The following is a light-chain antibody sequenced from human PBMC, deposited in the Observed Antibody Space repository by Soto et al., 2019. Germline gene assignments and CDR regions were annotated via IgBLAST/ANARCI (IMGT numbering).Light chain of an antibody. Sequence: DIQMTQSPSSLSASVGDRVTITCRASQSISSHLNGYQQKPGKAPDLVICAASTLHTGVPSRFSGSGSWTDFTLTISSLQPGDFASYYCQQSNSVPLTFGQGTRLEIK. CDR1: QSISSH. CDR3: QQSNSVPLT. CDR2: AAS. V-gene: IGKV1-39*01. J-gene: IGKJ5*01.